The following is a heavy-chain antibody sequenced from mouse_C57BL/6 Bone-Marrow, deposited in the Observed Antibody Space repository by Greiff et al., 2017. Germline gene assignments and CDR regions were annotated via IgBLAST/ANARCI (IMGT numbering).Heavy chain of an antibody. V-gene: IGHV2-5*01. CDR2: IWRGGST. CDR3: ARSYYGSREGYFDV. CDR1: GFSLTSYG. J-gene: IGHJ1*03. Sequence: QVQLKESGPGLVQPSQSLSITCTVSGFSLTSYGVHWVRQSPGKGLEWLGVIWRGGSTDYNAAFMSRLSITKDNSKSQVFFKMNSLQADDTAIYYCARSYYGSREGYFDVWGTGTTVTVSS. D-gene: IGHD1-1*01.